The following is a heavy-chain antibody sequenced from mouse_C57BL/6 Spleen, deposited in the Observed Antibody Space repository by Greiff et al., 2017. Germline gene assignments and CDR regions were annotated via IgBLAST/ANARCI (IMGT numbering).Heavy chain of an antibody. CDR3: ARRDYYGSSYEGVYYAMDY. Sequence: EVKLVESGGGLVKPGGSLKLSCAASGFTFSDYGMHWVRQAPEKGLEWVAYISSGSSTIYYADTVKGRFTISRDNAKNTLFLQMTSLRSEDTAMSYCARRDYYGSSYEGVYYAMDYWGQGTSVTVSS. D-gene: IGHD1-1*01. J-gene: IGHJ4*01. CDR2: ISSGSSTI. V-gene: IGHV5-17*01. CDR1: GFTFSDYG.